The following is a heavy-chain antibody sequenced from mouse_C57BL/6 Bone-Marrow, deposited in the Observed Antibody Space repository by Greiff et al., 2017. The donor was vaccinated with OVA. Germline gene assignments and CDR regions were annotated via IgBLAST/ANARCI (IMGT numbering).Heavy chain of an antibody. CDR2: IDPSDSST. J-gene: IGHJ1*03. D-gene: IGHD1-1*02. CDR3: ARDYLRLYWYFDV. V-gene: IGHV1-69*01. Sequence: QVQLQQPGAELVMPGASVKLSCKASGYTFTSYWMHWVKQRPGPGLEWIGEIDPSDSSTNYNQKFKGKSTLTVDKSSTTAYMLLSSLTSEDSAVYYCARDYLRLYWYFDVWGTGTTVTVS. CDR1: GYTFTSYW.